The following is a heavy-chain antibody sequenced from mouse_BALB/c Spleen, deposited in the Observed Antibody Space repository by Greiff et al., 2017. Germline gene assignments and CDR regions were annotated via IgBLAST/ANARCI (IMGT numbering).Heavy chain of an antibody. CDR1: GFSLTSYG. CDR3: ARDRMITTSSYYAMDY. CDR2: IWAGGST. Sequence: QVQLKESGPGLVAPSQSLSITCTVSGFSLTSYGVHWVRQLPGKGLEWLGVIWAGGSTNYNSALMSRLSISKDNSKSQVFLKMNSLQTDDTAMYYCARDRMITTSSYYAMDYWGQGTSVTVSS. V-gene: IGHV2-9*02. D-gene: IGHD2-4*01. J-gene: IGHJ4*01.